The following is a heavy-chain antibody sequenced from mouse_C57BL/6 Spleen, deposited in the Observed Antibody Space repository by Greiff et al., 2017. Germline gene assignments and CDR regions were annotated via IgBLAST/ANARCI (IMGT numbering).Heavy chain of an antibody. CDR2: IRLKSDNYAT. Sequence: EVQLVESGGGLVQPGGSMKLSCVASGFTFSNYWMNWVRQSPEKGLEWVAQIRLKSDNYATHYAESVKGRFTISRDDSKSSVYLQMNNLRAEDTGIYDCTKGGVYYDYGDGFAYWGQGTLVTVSA. J-gene: IGHJ3*01. V-gene: IGHV6-3*01. CDR3: TKGGVYYDYGDGFAY. CDR1: GFTFSNYW. D-gene: IGHD2-4*01.